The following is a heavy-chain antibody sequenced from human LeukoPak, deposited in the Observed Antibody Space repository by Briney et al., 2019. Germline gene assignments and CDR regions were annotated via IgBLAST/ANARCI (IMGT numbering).Heavy chain of an antibody. J-gene: IGHJ4*02. CDR2: IYNNGAKI. CDR3: AKDVAPDSRWDLDY. Sequence: GGSLRLSCAVSGLTFSTYSMTWVRQGPGKGLEWVSSIYNNGAKIFYADSVKGRFTISRDNSKNMLYLQMNSLRVEDTAVYYCAKDVAPDSRWDLDYWGQGTLVTVSS. CDR1: GLTFSTYS. D-gene: IGHD1-26*01. V-gene: IGHV3-23*01.